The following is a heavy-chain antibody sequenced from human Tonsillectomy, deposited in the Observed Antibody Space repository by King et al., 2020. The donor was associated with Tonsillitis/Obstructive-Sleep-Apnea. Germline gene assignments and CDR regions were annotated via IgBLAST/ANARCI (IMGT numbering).Heavy chain of an antibody. CDR1: GYSFTTYW. D-gene: IGHD5-12*01. Sequence: VQLVESGAEVKKPGESLKISCKGSGYSFTTYWIGWVRQMPGKGLEWMGIIYPGDSDTIYSPSFQDQVTISADKSISAAYLQWSSLKAADTAIYYCARHDVMGGYENSYYLDVWGKGTTVTVSS. CDR3: ARHDVMGGYENSYYLDV. CDR2: IYPGDSDT. J-gene: IGHJ6*03. V-gene: IGHV5-51*01.